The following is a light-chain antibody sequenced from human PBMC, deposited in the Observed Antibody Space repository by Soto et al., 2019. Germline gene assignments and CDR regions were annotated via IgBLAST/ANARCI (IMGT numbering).Light chain of an antibody. Sequence: QSALTQPASVSGSPGQSITISCTGTSSDVGGYNYVSWYQQHPGKAPKLMIYDVSNRPSGVSNRFSGSKSGNTASLTISVLEAEDEADYCCSSYTSSSTLVVFGTGTKVTVL. CDR2: DVS. CDR3: SSYTSSSTLVV. J-gene: IGLJ1*01. CDR1: SSDVGGYNY. V-gene: IGLV2-14*01.